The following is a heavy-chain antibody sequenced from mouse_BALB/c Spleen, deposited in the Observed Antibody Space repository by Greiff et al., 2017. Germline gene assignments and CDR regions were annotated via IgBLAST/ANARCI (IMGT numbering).Heavy chain of an antibody. D-gene: IGHD2-14*01. CDR2: ISSCSSTI. Sequence: EVKVVESGGGLVQPGGSRKLSCAASGFTFSSFGMHWVRQAPEKGLEWVAYISSCSSTIYYADTVKGRFTFSRDKPKNTLFLQLTSLRSEDTAMYYCARSYRYGEFAYWGQGTLVTVSA. J-gene: IGHJ3*01. CDR1: GFTFSSFG. V-gene: IGHV5-17*02. CDR3: ARSYRYGEFAY.